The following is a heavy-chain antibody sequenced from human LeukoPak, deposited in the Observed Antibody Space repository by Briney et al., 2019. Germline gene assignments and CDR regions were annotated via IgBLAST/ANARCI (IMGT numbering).Heavy chain of an antibody. Sequence: GSLRLSCAVSGFTFSNYWMSWVRQAPGKGLEWVARIKEDGSEENYVDSVQGRFTISRDNAKNSLYLQMNSLRAEDTAVYYCARVLSWGFFDFWGQGTLVTVSS. CDR1: GFTFSNYW. CDR3: ARVLSWGFFDF. CDR2: IKEDGSEE. J-gene: IGHJ4*02. D-gene: IGHD3-16*01. V-gene: IGHV3-7*01.